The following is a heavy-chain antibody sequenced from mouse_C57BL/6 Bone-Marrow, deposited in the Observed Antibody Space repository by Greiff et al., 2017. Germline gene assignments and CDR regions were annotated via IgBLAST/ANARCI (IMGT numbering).Heavy chain of an antibody. CDR3: APLRLGGY. V-gene: IGHV1-9*01. D-gene: IGHD3-2*02. CDR2: ILPGSGST. CDR1: GYTFTGYW. J-gene: IGHJ2*01. Sequence: VQLQQSGAELMKPGASVKLSCKATGYTFTGYWIEWVKQRPGHGLEWIGEILPGSGSTNYNVKFKGKATFTADTSSNTAYMQLSSLTTEDSAIYYCAPLRLGGYWGQGTTLTVSS.